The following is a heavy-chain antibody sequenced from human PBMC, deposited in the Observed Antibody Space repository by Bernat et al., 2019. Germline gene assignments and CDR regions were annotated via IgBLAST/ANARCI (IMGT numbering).Heavy chain of an antibody. CDR2: MKQDGSEE. CDR1: GFTFSTSW. Sequence: EVQLVESGGGLVQPGGSLRLSCAASGFTFSTSWMSWVRQAPGKGLEWVANMKQDGSEEYYVDSVKGRFTIFRDNAKNSLYLQMNSLRAEDTAVYYCARDTRPCSSTSCSLNYYGMDVWGQGTTVTVSS. V-gene: IGHV3-7*03. J-gene: IGHJ6*02. CDR3: ARDTRPCSSTSCSLNYYGMDV. D-gene: IGHD2-2*01.